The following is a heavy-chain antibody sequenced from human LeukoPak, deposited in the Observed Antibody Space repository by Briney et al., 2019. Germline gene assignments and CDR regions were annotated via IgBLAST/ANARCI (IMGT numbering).Heavy chain of an antibody. Sequence: GGSLRLSCAASGFTFSSYWMHWVRQAPGKGLVWVSRINTDGSSTSCADSVKGRFAISRDSANNTLYLQMNSLRAEDTAVYYCARSAVGSHLYDYWGQGTLVTVSS. CDR2: INTDGSST. V-gene: IGHV3-74*01. CDR1: GFTFSSYW. CDR3: ARSAVGSHLYDY. D-gene: IGHD3-16*01. J-gene: IGHJ4*02.